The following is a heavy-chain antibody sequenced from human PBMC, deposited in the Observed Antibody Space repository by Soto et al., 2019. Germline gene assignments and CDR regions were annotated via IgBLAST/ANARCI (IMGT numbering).Heavy chain of an antibody. V-gene: IGHV3-66*01. CDR3: ARMEYSHGYGYFDF. D-gene: IGHD5-18*01. CDR2: IYSDATT. CDR1: VFTVTRNY. Sequence: GGSLRLSCTASVFTVTRNYMSWVRQAPGKGLEWVSVIYSDATTYYAESVEGRFTISRDTSKNTLNLQMHSLRAEDTAVYYCARMEYSHGYGYFDFWGQGNLVTVSS. J-gene: IGHJ4*02.